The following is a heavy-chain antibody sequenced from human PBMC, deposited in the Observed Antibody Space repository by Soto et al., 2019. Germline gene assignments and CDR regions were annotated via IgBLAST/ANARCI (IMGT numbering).Heavy chain of an antibody. CDR1: GGCFSGYY. D-gene: IGHD1-26*01. CDR2: INHSGST. J-gene: IGHJ5*02. CDR3: ARERKPRIVGATNWFDP. V-gene: IGHV4-34*01. Sequence: SETLSLTCAVYGGCFSGYYWSWIRQPPGKGLEWIGEINHSGSTNYNPSLKSRVTISVDTSKNQFSLKLSSVTAADTAVYYCARERKPRIVGATNWFDPWGQGTLVTVSS.